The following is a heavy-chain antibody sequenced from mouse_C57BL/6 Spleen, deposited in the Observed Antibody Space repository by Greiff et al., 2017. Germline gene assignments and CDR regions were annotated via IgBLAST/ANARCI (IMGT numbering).Heavy chain of an antibody. Sequence: VQLQQSGAELARPGASVKLSCKASGYTFTSYGISWVKQRTGQGLEWIGEIYPRSGNTYYNEKFKGKATLTADKSSSTAYMELRSLTSEDSAVYFCARQSTGTSDWYFDVWGTGTTVTVSS. J-gene: IGHJ1*03. V-gene: IGHV1-81*01. CDR3: ARQSTGTSDWYFDV. CDR1: GYTFTSYG. CDR2: IYPRSGNT. D-gene: IGHD4-1*02.